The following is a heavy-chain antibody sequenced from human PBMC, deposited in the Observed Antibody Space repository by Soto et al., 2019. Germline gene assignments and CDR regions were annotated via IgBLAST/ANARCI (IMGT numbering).Heavy chain of an antibody. V-gene: IGHV1-2*02. Sequence: GASVKVPCRASGYTFTGYYMHWVRQAPGQGLEWMGWINPNSGGTNYAQKFQGRVSMTRDTSISTAYMELSRLRSDDTAVYYCARVVIVATIPLNDYWGQGTLVTVSS. CDR3: ARVVIVATIPLNDY. D-gene: IGHD5-12*01. J-gene: IGHJ4*02. CDR2: INPNSGGT. CDR1: GYTFTGYY.